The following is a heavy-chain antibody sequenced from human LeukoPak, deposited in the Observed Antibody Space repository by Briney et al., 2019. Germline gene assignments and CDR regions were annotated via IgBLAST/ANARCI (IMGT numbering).Heavy chain of an antibody. CDR3: ASLTLTGASETLDY. CDR2: IYYSGST. CDR1: GGSISSYY. V-gene: IGHV4-59*08. Sequence: SETLSLTCTVSGGSISSYYWSWIRQPPGKGLEWIGYIYYSGSTNYNPSLKSRVTISVDTSKNQFSLKLSSVTAADTAVYYCASLTLTGASETLDYWSQGTLVTVSS. J-gene: IGHJ4*02. D-gene: IGHD1-1*01.